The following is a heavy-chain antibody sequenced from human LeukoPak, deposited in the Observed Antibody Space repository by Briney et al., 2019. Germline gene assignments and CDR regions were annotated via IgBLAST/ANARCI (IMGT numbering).Heavy chain of an antibody. V-gene: IGHV4-59*08. D-gene: IGHD3-22*01. CDR1: GGSISSYY. Sequence: SETLSLTCTVSGGSISSYYWSWIRQPPGKGLEWIGYIYYSGSTNYTPSLKSRVTISVDTSKNQFSLKLSSVTAADTAVYYCASAQRYYYDSSGYSKWGQGTLVTVSS. CDR2: IYYSGST. J-gene: IGHJ4*02. CDR3: ASAQRYYYDSSGYSK.